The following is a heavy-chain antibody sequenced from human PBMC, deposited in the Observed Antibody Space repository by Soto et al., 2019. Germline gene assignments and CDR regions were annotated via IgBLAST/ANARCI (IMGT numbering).Heavy chain of an antibody. CDR1: GYTFTSYG. CDR2: ISAYNGNT. V-gene: IGHV1-18*01. Sequence: GASVKVSCKASGYTFTSYGISWVRQAPGQGLEWMGWISAYNGNTNYAQKLQGRVTMTTDTSTSTAYMELRSLRSDDTAVYYCAREAGYYYGSGSYYNELDPWGQGTLVTVSS. J-gene: IGHJ5*02. CDR3: AREAGYYYGSGSYYNELDP. D-gene: IGHD3-10*01.